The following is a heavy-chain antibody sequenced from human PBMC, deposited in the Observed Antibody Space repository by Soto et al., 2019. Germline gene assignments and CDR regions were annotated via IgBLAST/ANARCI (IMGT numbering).Heavy chain of an antibody. J-gene: IGHJ3*02. Sequence: GESLKISFKGSGYSFTSYWISWVRQMPGKGLEWMGRIDPSDSYTNYSPSFQGHVTISADKSISTAYLQWSSLKASDTAMYYCAMNGRYYDSSGYYPDDAFDIWGQGTMVTVSS. CDR1: GYSFTSYW. CDR3: AMNGRYYDSSGYYPDDAFDI. V-gene: IGHV5-10-1*01. D-gene: IGHD3-22*01. CDR2: IDPSDSYT.